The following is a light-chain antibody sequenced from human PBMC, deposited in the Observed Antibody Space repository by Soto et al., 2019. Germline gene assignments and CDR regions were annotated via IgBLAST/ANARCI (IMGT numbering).Light chain of an antibody. V-gene: IGLV2-11*01. CDR2: DVS. CDR3: CSYAGSYTFDVV. J-gene: IGLJ2*01. Sequence: QSALTQPASVSGSPGQSITISCTGTSSDVGAYNYVSWYQQHPGKAPKLMIYDVSKRPSGVPDRFSGSKSGNTASLTISGLQAEDEADYYCCSYAGSYTFDVVFGGGTKVTVL. CDR1: SSDVGAYNY.